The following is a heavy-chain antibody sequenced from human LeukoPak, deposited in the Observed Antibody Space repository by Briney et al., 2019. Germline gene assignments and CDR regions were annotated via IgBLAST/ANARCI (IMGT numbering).Heavy chain of an antibody. Sequence: AGGSLRLSCAASGFTFSSYWMIWVRQAPGKRLEWVVNIKQDGSEKYYVDSVKGRFTISRDNAKNSLYLQMNSLRAEDTAVYYCAREGSSSWYQYYFDYWGQGTLVTVSS. J-gene: IGHJ4*02. CDR3: AREGSSSWYQYYFDY. CDR2: IKQDGSEK. V-gene: IGHV3-7*01. CDR1: GFTFSSYW. D-gene: IGHD6-13*01.